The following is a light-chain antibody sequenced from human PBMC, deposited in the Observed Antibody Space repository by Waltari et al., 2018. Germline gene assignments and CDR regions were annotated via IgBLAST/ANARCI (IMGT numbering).Light chain of an antibody. Sequence: MGMTQSPSSLSASVGDRVTITCRASQGISNSLAWYQQKPGKAPKLLLYAASRLESGVPSRFSGSGSGTDYTLTISSLQPEDFATYYCQQYYSTPWTFGQGTKVEIK. CDR1: QGISNS. J-gene: IGKJ1*01. CDR3: QQYYSTPWT. V-gene: IGKV1-NL1*01. CDR2: AAS.